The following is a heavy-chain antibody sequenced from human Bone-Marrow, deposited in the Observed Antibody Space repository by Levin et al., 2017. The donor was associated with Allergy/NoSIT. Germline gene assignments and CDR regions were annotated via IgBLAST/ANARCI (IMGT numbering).Heavy chain of an antibody. Sequence: GESLKISCKTSGYTFTNYGNSWVRQAPGQGLEWMGWISAKDGNINYAQKVQGRVTLSTDISTSTAYMELRTLRSDDTAVYYCAVRWGGDGNGYFNYWGQGTLVTVSS. CDR3: AVRWGGDGNGYFNY. CDR2: ISAKDGNI. J-gene: IGHJ4*02. CDR1: GYTFTNYG. D-gene: IGHD2-8*01. V-gene: IGHV1-18*01.